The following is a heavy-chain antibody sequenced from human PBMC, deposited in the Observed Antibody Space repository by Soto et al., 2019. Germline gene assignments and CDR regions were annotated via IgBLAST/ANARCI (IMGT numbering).Heavy chain of an antibody. J-gene: IGHJ4*02. Sequence: QVQLVQSGAEMKKPGSSVKVSCQSSGGTFNTYAMNWVRQAPGQGPEWMGDISPMFGANYASKFQGRVTITADESTGTSYMQLSSLTAEDTALYFCAREVQVHTPAFVYWGQGTLVTVPS. CDR2: ISPMFGA. D-gene: IGHD3-10*01. CDR1: GGTFNTYA. V-gene: IGHV1-69*19. CDR3: AREVQVHTPAFVY.